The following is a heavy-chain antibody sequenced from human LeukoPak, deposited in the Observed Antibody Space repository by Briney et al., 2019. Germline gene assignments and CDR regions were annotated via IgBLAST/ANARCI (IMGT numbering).Heavy chain of an antibody. D-gene: IGHD6-19*01. CDR3: AKSRISSGWYPRRVDY. V-gene: IGHV3-23*01. Sequence: TGGSLRLSCAASGFTFSSYAMSWVRQAPGKGLEWVSAISGSGGSTYYADSVKGRFTISRDNSKNTLYLQMNSLRAEDTAVYYCAKSRISSGWYPRRVDYWGQGTLVTVSS. CDR1: GFTFSSYA. CDR2: ISGSGGST. J-gene: IGHJ4*02.